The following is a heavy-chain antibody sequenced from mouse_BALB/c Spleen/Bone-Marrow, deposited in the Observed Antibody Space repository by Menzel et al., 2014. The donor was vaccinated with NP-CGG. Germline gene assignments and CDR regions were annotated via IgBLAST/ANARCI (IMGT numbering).Heavy chain of an antibody. CDR2: IYPGDGDT. D-gene: IGHD2-1*01. J-gene: IGHJ3*01. CDR3: AYGTPFAY. Sequence: QVQLQQSGAELARPGTSVKLSCKASGYTFTSYWMQWVKQRPGQGLEWIGAIYPGDGDTRYTQKFKGEATLTADKSSSTAYMQLSSLASEDSAVYYCAYGTPFAYWGQGTLVTVSA. CDR1: GYTFTSYW. V-gene: IGHV1-87*01.